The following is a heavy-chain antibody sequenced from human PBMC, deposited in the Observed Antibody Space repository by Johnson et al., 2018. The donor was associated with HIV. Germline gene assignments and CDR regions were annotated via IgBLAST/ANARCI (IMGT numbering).Heavy chain of an antibody. D-gene: IGHD6-13*01. CDR3: VKGIDSSSWYAFDI. CDR1: GFTFDAYT. J-gene: IGHJ3*02. CDR2: ITWHGGSV. Sequence: VQLVESGGAVVQPGGTLRLSCASSGFTFDAYTMHWVRQVPGKGLEWVSLITWHGGSVYYAETVKGRFTISRDNSKNTLYLQMNSLRAEDTAVYYCVKGIDSSSWYAFDIWGQGTMVTVSS. V-gene: IGHV3-43*01.